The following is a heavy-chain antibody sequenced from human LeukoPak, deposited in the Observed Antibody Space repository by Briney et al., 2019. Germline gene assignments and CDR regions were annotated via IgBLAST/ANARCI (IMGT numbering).Heavy chain of an antibody. V-gene: IGHV3-33*01. Sequence: QSGGSLRLSCAASGFTFSSYGMHWVRQAPGKGLEWVAVIWYDGSNKYYADSAKGRFTISRDNSKNTLYLQMNSLRAEDTAVYYCARDNRGGTFDPWGQGTLVTVSS. CDR1: GFTFSSYG. CDR2: IWYDGSNK. J-gene: IGHJ5*02. CDR3: ARDNRGGTFDP. D-gene: IGHD1-14*01.